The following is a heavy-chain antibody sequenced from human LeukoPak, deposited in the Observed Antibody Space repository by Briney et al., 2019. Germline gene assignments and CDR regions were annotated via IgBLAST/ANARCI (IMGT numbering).Heavy chain of an antibody. J-gene: IGHJ5*02. Sequence: GGSLRLSCAASGFIFSNYWMSWVRQAPGKGLEWVANIKEDGSEKYYVESEKGRFTISRENATNSLYLQMGSLRAEDTAVYYCARGVIIRGRLDPWGQGTLVTVSS. V-gene: IGHV3-7*01. CDR1: GFIFSNYW. CDR3: ARGVIIRGRLDP. D-gene: IGHD3-16*02. CDR2: IKEDGSEK.